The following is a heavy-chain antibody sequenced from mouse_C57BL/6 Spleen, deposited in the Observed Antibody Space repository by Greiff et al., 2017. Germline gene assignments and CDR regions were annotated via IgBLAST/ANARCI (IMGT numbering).Heavy chain of an antibody. D-gene: IGHD2-3*01. CDR1: GFSLTSYG. J-gene: IGHJ4*01. CDR2: IWRGGST. CDR3: AKNGYYDAMDY. Sequence: VQLVESGPGLVQPSQSLSITCTVSGFSLTSYGVHWVRQSPGQGLAWLGVIWRGGSTDYNAAFMSRLSITKDNSKSQVFFKMNSLQADDTAIYYCAKNGYYDAMDYWGQGTSVTVSS. V-gene: IGHV2-5*01.